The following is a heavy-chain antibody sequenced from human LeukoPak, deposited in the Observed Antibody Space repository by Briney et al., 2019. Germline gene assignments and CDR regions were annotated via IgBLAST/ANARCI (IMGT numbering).Heavy chain of an antibody. D-gene: IGHD4-23*01. Sequence: PSETLSLTCAVYGGSFSGYYWSWIRQPPGKGLEWIGEINHSGSTNYNPSLKSRVTISVDTSKNQFSLKLSSVTAADTAVYYCADSVATSAFDIWGQETMVTVSS. V-gene: IGHV4-34*01. CDR1: GGSFSGYY. J-gene: IGHJ3*02. CDR3: ADSVATSAFDI. CDR2: INHSGST.